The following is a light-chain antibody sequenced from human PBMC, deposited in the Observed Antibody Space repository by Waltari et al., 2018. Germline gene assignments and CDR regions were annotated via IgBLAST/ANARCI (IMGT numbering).Light chain of an antibody. CDR2: DAS. CDR3: QKYGSLPAT. Sequence: EIMLTKYPGTLSLSPGERATLSCRASQSISRFLAWYQQKPGQAPRLLIYDASSRATGIPDRFSGSGSGTDFSLTISRLEPEDIAVYYCQKYGSLPATFGQGTKVEIK. V-gene: IGKV3-20*01. J-gene: IGKJ1*01. CDR1: QSISRF.